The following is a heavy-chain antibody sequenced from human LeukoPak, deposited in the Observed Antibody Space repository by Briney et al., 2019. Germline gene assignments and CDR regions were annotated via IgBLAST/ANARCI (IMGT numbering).Heavy chain of an antibody. J-gene: IGHJ4*02. CDR3: ATGIPYCGGDCYDQFDY. CDR2: FDPEDGET. Sequence: GASVKVSCKVSGDTLTELSMHWVRQAPGKGLEWMGGFDPEDGETIYAQKFQGRVTMTEDTSTDTAYMELSGLRSEDTAVYYCATGIPYCGGDCYDQFDYWGQGTLVTVSS. D-gene: IGHD2-21*02. V-gene: IGHV1-24*01. CDR1: GDTLTELS.